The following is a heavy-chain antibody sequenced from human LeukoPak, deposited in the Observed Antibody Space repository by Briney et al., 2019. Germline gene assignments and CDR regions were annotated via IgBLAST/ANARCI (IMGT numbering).Heavy chain of an antibody. CDR1: GGSISSGGYY. J-gene: IGHJ5*02. CDR2: TNHSGST. Sequence: PSETLPLTCTVSGGSISSGGYYWSWIRQPPGKGLEWIGETNHSGSTNYNPSLKSRVTISVDTSKNQFSLKLSSVTAADTAVYYCARLSGSYGGNSRYNWFDPWGQGTLVTVSS. V-gene: IGHV4-39*07. D-gene: IGHD4-23*01. CDR3: ARLSGSYGGNSRYNWFDP.